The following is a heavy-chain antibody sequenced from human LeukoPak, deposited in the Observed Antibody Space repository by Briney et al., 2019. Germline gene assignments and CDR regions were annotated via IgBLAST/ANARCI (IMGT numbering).Heavy chain of an antibody. CDR3: ARSVVPAAIPTYWFDP. V-gene: IGHV3-7*01. CDR2: IKQDGSEK. D-gene: IGHD2-2*02. J-gene: IGHJ5*02. CDR1: GFTFSSYW. Sequence: GGSLRLSSAASGFTFSSYWMSWVRQAPGKGLEWVANIKQDGSEKYYVDSVKGRFTISRDNAKNSLYLQMNSLRAEDTAVYYCARSVVPAAIPTYWFDPWGQGTLVTVSS.